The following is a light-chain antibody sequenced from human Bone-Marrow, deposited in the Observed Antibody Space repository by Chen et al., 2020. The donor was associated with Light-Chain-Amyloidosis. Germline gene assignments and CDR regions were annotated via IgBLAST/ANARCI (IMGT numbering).Light chain of an antibody. Sequence: QSALTQPASVSGSPGQSITISCTGTNSDVGAYNYVSWYQQHPGEAPKLMIYDVSNRPSGVSNRFSGSTSRNTASLTISGLQAGDEANYYCSSYTSSSTRVFGGGTKLTVL. V-gene: IGLV2-14*03. J-gene: IGLJ2*01. CDR1: NSDVGAYNY. CDR3: SSYTSSSTRV. CDR2: DVS.